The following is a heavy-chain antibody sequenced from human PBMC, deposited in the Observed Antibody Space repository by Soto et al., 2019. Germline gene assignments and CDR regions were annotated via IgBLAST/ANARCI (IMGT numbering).Heavy chain of an antibody. J-gene: IGHJ4*02. V-gene: IGHV1-69*01. CDR2: IIPIFGTA. CDR1: GGTFSSYS. CDR3: ARDGGRHSGGIDY. D-gene: IGHD1-26*01. Sequence: QVQLVQSGAEVKTPGSSVKVSCKASGGTFSSYSINWVRQAPGQGLEWMGEIIPIFGTANYAQKFQGRVTITADESTSTAYMDLSSLRSEDTAVYYCARDGGRHSGGIDYWGQGTLVTVSS.